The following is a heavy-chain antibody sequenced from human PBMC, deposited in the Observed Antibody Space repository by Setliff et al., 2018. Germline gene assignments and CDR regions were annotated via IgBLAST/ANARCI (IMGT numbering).Heavy chain of an antibody. Sequence: KTSETLSLTCAVYGGSFSTYYWIWIRQPPGKGLEWIGEINHSGSTNYNPSLKSRVTISVDTSKNQFSLKLSSVTAADTAVYYCASERESASRQTYFDSWGQGTLVTVSS. J-gene: IGHJ4*02. CDR1: GGSFSTYY. CDR2: INHSGST. CDR3: ASERESASRQTYFDS. D-gene: IGHD2-15*01. V-gene: IGHV4-34*01.